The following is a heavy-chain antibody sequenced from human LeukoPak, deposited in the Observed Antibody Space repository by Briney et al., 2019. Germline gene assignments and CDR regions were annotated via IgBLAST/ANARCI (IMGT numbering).Heavy chain of an antibody. V-gene: IGHV3-30*18. CDR2: ISYDGSNK. J-gene: IGHJ4*02. D-gene: IGHD6-19*01. CDR1: GFPFSSYG. Sequence: PGGSLRLSCAASGFPFSSYGMPWVRQAPGRGVEWVAVISYDGSNKYYADSVKGRFTISRDNSKNTLYLQMNSLRAEDTAVYYCAKERIAVAGGYLDYWGQGTLVTVSS. CDR3: AKERIAVAGGYLDY.